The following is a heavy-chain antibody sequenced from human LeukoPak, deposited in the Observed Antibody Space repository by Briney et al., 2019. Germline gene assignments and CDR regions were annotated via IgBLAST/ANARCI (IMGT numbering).Heavy chain of an antibody. Sequence: GASVKVSCKASGYTFTSYYMHWVRQAPGQGLEWMGIINPSGGSTSYAQKFQGRVTMTRDMSTSTVYMELSSLRSEDTAVYYCARTRLALGFDPWGQGTLVTVSS. J-gene: IGHJ5*02. CDR2: INPSGGST. CDR3: ARTRLALGFDP. V-gene: IGHV1-46*01. D-gene: IGHD3-3*02. CDR1: GYTFTSYY.